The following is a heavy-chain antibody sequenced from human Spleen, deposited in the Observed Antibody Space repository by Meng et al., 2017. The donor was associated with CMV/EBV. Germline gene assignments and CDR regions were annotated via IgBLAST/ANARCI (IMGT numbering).Heavy chain of an antibody. CDR3: ARDTPNDFWSGYYHYYYYGMDV. J-gene: IGHJ6*02. Sequence: GESLKISCAAPGFTFSSYAMSWVRQAPGKGLEWVSAISGSGGSTYYADSVKGRFTISRDNSKNTLYLQMNSLRAEDTAVYYCARDTPNDFWSGYYHYYYYGMDVWGQGTTVTVSS. D-gene: IGHD3-3*01. CDR1: GFTFSSYA. CDR2: ISGSGGST. V-gene: IGHV3-23*01.